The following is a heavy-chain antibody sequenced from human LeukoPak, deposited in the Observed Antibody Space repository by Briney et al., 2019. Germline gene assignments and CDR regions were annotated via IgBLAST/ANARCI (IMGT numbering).Heavy chain of an antibody. J-gene: IGHJ4*02. D-gene: IGHD3-22*01. Sequence: ASVKVSCKASGYTFTSYDINWVRQATGQGLEWMGWMNPNSGNTGYAQKFQGRVTMTRDTSTSTVYMELSSLRSEDTAVYYCAREGSGYYYDYWGQGTLVTVSS. CDR2: MNPNSGNT. V-gene: IGHV1-8*01. CDR3: AREGSGYYYDY. CDR1: GYTFTSYD.